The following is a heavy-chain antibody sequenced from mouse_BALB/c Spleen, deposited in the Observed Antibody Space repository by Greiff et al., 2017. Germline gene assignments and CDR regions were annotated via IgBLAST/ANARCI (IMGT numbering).Heavy chain of an antibody. J-gene: IGHJ1*01. CDR2: ISSGGSYT. CDR1: GFTFSSYA. CDR3: ARDYGNYVPIYWYFDV. D-gene: IGHD2-1*01. Sequence: EVKLVESGGGLVKPGGSLKLSCAASGFTFSSYAMSWVRQSPEKRLEWVAEISSGGSYTYYPDTVTGRFTISRDNAKNTLYLEMSSLRSEDTAMYYCARDYGNYVPIYWYFDVWGAGTTVTVSS. V-gene: IGHV5-9-4*01.